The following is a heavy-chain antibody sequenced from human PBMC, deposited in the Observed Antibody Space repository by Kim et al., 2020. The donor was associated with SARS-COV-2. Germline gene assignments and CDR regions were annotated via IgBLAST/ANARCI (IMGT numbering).Heavy chain of an antibody. Sequence: ASVKVSCKASGYTFTSYAVNWVRQAPGQGLECMGWINTNTGNPTYAQGFTGRFVFSLDTSVSTAYLQISSLKSEDTAVYYCARSRGYCSGGSCYSSAFDIWGQGTMVTVSS. D-gene: IGHD2-15*01. CDR3: ARSRGYCSGGSCYSSAFDI. J-gene: IGHJ3*02. CDR2: INTNTGNP. CDR1: GYTFTSYA. V-gene: IGHV7-4-1*02.